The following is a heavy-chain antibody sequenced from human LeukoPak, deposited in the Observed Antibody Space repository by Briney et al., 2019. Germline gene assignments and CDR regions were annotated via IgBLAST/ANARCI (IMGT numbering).Heavy chain of an antibody. D-gene: IGHD1-14*01. CDR3: ADYRKPQGLDY. V-gene: IGHV3-23*01. J-gene: IGHJ4*02. CDR1: EFPFSIYA. Sequence: PGGSLRLPCEVSEFPFSIYAMAWVRQAPGQGLEWVSAIDATGSDKYYTDSVKGRFTISRDNSKNTVYLQMNSLRVEDTAVYYCADYRKPQGLDYWGQGTLVTVSS. CDR2: IDATGSDK.